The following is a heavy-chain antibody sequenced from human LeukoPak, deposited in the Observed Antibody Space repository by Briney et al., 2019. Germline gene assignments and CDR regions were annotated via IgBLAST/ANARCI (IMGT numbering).Heavy chain of an antibody. CDR2: IYYSGST. V-gene: IGHV4-59*12. CDR3: ARTTCDSTSCYTPTYNWFDP. D-gene: IGHD2-2*02. CDR1: GGSISSYY. Sequence: PSETLSLTCTVSGGSISSYYWSWIRQPPGKGLEWIGYIYYSGSTNYNPSLKSRVTISVDRSKNQFSLKLSSVTAADTAVYYCARTTCDSTSCYTPTYNWFDPWGQGTLVTVSS. J-gene: IGHJ5*02.